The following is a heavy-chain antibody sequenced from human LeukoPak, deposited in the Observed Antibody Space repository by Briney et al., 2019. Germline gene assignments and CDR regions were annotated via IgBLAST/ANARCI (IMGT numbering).Heavy chain of an antibody. CDR3: ARDRSEQVWIQLWYPLDY. CDR2: IYSGGST. V-gene: IGHV3-66*01. CDR1: GFTVSSNY. D-gene: IGHD5-18*01. Sequence: GGSLRLSCAASGFTVSSNYMSWVRQAPGKGLEWVSVIYSGGSTYYADSVKGRFTISRDNSKNTLYLQMNSLRAEDTAVYYCARDRSEQVWIQLWYPLDYWGQGTLVTVSS. J-gene: IGHJ4*02.